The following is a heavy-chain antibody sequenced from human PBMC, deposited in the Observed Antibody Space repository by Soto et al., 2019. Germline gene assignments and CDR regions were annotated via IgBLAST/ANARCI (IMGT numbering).Heavy chain of an antibody. CDR2: IIPIFGTA. D-gene: IGHD3-9*01. V-gene: IGHV1-69*13. CDR1: GGTFSSYA. CDR3: AREGGHILTGYSSYYFDY. J-gene: IGHJ4*02. Sequence: ASVKVSCKASGGTFSSYAISWVRQAPGQGLEWMGGIIPIFGTANYAQKFQGRVTITADESTSTAYMELSSLRSEDTAVYYCAREGGHILTGYSSYYFDYWGQGTLVTVSS.